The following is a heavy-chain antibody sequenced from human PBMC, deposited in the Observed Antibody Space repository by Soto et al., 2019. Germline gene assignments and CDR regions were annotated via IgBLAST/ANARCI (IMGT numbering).Heavy chain of an antibody. Sequence: ASVKVSCKASGYTFIRYYIHWVRQAPGQGLEWVGVINPSGGSTTYAQKFQGRVTMTRDTSTSTVYMELSGLRSEDTAVFYCAREGGRRDYFAESESHDYWGQGTLVTVPS. J-gene: IGHJ4*02. CDR3: AREGGRRDYFAESESHDY. D-gene: IGHD3-16*01. CDR1: GYTFIRYY. V-gene: IGHV1-46*01. CDR2: INPSGGST.